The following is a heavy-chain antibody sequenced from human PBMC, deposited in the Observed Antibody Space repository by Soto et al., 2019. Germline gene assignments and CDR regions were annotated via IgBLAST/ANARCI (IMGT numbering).Heavy chain of an antibody. CDR3: ARTSGYYFFDY. V-gene: IGHV1-3*01. D-gene: IGHD3-3*01. Sequence: QVQLVQSGAEVKKPGASVKVSCKASGYTFTSYAMHWVRQAPGQRLEWMGWINAGNGNTKYSQKFQGRVTITRDTSASTAYMELSSLSSEYTAVYYCARTSGYYFFDYWGQGTLVTVSS. J-gene: IGHJ4*02. CDR1: GYTFTSYA. CDR2: INAGNGNT.